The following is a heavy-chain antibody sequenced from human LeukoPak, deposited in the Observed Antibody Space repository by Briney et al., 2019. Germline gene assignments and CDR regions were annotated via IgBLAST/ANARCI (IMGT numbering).Heavy chain of an antibody. J-gene: IGHJ4*02. D-gene: IGHD2-2*01. CDR2: INHSGST. Sequence: SETLSLTCAVYGGSFSGYYWSWIRQPPGKGLEWIGEINHSGSTNYNPSLKSRVTISVDTSKNQFSLKLSSVTAADTAVYYCASPGYCSSTSCSIDYWGQGTLVTASS. V-gene: IGHV4-34*01. CDR3: ASPGYCSSTSCSIDY. CDR1: GGSFSGYY.